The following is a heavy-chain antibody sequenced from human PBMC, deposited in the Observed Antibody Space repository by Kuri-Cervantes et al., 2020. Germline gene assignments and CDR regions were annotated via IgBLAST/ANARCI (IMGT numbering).Heavy chain of an antibody. V-gene: IGHV3-48*01. CDR3: ARVPGSLSPLYYMDV. J-gene: IGHJ6*03. CDR2: ISSSSSTI. D-gene: IGHD2-15*01. CDR1: GFTFSSYS. Sequence: GGSLRLSCAASGFTFSSYSMNWVRQAPGKGLEWVSYISSSSSTIYYADSVKGRFTISRDNAKNSLYLQLNSLRVEDTAVYYCARVPGSLSPLYYMDVWGKGTTVTVFS.